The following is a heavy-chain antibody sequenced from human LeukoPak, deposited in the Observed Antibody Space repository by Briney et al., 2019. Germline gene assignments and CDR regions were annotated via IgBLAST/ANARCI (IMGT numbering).Heavy chain of an antibody. D-gene: IGHD6-19*01. CDR1: GGSIIISTYY. J-gene: IGHJ5*02. Sequence: PSETLSLTCTVSGGSIIISTYYWGWIRQPPGKGLEWIGSIYYSGTTSYNPPLKSRVTISVDTSKNQFSLKLTSVTAADTAVYYCARQYNSGSFDPWGQGTLVTVSS. CDR2: IYYSGTT. CDR3: ARQYNSGSFDP. V-gene: IGHV4-39*01.